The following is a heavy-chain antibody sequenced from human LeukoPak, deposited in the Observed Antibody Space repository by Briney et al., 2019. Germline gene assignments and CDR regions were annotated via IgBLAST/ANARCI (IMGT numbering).Heavy chain of an antibody. CDR1: GGSISSGDYY. CDR2: IYYSGST. J-gene: IGHJ2*01. Sequence: SQTLSLTCTVSGGSISSGDYYWSWIRQPPGKGLEWIGYIYYSGSTYYNPSLKSRVTISVDTSKNQFSLKLSSVTAADTAVYYCARGLNYYDSSGYYGPYWYFDFWGRGTLVTVSS. V-gene: IGHV4-30-4*01. D-gene: IGHD3-22*01. CDR3: ARGLNYYDSSGYYGPYWYFDF.